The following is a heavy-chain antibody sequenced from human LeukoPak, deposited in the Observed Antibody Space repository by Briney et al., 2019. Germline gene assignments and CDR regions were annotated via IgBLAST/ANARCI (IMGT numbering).Heavy chain of an antibody. Sequence: SETLSLTCTVSGGSISSGGYYWSWIRQHPGKGLEWIGYIYYSGSTYYNPSLKSRVTISVDTSKNQFSLKLSSVTAADTAVYYCARDKTKSGSSWLDYWGQGTLVTVSS. CDR3: ARDKTKSGSSWLDY. V-gene: IGHV4-31*03. J-gene: IGHJ4*02. CDR2: IYYSGST. CDR1: GGSISSGGYY. D-gene: IGHD6-13*01.